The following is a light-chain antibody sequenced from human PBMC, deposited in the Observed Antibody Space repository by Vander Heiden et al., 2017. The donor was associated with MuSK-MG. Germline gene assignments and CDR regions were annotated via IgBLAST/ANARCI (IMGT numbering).Light chain of an antibody. CDR3: LKDYSAGRT. J-gene: IGKJ1*01. V-gene: IGKV1-27*01. CDR2: AAS. Sequence: DIQMTQSPSSLSASVGDRVTITCRASQGISNYLAWYQQKPGKVPKLLIYAASTLQSGVPSRFSGSGSGTDFTLRMSSLQPEDIATYYCLKDYSAGRTFGQGTRVEMK. CDR1: QGISNY.